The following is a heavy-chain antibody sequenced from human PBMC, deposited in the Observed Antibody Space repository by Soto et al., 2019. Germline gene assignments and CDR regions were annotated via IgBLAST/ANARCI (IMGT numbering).Heavy chain of an antibody. Sequence: PGGSLRLSSAATRFTFSAYGLHGVRRAPGKRLEWVAMSWSDGRNKFYADSVRGRVSISRDTSKKTLHLQMDSLTVEHKGVYYCARAAGTPRGHYYLQMDAWGQGTAVPASS. V-gene: IGHV3-33*01. CDR1: RFTFSAYG. CDR2: SWSDGRNK. J-gene: IGHJ6*02. D-gene: IGHD5-12*01. CDR3: ARAAGTPRGHYYLQMDA.